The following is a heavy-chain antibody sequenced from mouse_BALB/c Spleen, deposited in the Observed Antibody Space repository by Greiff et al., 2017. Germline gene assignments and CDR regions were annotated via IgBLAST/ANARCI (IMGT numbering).Heavy chain of an antibody. CDR1: GYAFTNYW. CDR3: ARSGVGSFAY. V-gene: IGHV1-63*01. Sequence: VQLQQSGAELVRPGTSVKISCKASGYAFTNYWLGWVKQRPGHGLEWIGDIYPGSGNTYYNEKFKGKATLTADKSSSTAYMQLSSLTSEDSAVYFCARSGVGSFAYWGQGTLVTVSA. J-gene: IGHJ3*01. D-gene: IGHD1-1*02. CDR2: IYPGSGNT.